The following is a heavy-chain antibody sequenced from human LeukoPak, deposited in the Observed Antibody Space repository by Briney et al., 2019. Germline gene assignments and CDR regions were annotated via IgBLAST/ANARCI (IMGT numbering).Heavy chain of an antibody. J-gene: IGHJ4*02. D-gene: IGHD3-22*01. Sequence: PGRSLRLSCAASGFTFSSYGMHWVRQAPGKGLEWEAVISYDGSNKYYADSVKGRFTISRDNSKNTLYLQMNSLRAEDTAVYYCAKIMGPRDYDGNFDYWGQGTLVTVSS. V-gene: IGHV3-30*18. CDR2: ISYDGSNK. CDR3: AKIMGPRDYDGNFDY. CDR1: GFTFSSYG.